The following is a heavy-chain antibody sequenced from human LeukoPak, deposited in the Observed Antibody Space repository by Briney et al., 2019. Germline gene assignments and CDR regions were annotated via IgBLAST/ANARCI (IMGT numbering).Heavy chain of an antibody. CDR1: GFTFSSYV. CDR3: AKHYGSGSKGGYYFDY. J-gene: IGHJ4*02. D-gene: IGHD3-10*01. CDR2: ISGSGGST. Sequence: PGGSLRLSCAASGFTFSSYVMSWVRQAPGKGLEWVSAISGSGGSTYYADSVKGRFTISRDNSKNTLYLQMNSLRAEDTAVYYCAKHYGSGSKGGYYFDYWGQGTLVTVSS. V-gene: IGHV3-23*01.